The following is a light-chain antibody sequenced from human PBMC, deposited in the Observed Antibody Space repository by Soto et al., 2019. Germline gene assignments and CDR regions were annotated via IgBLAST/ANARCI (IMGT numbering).Light chain of an antibody. CDR1: QSISSSL. CDR2: GAA. CDR3: QQRSNRPIT. V-gene: IGKV3D-20*02. J-gene: IGKJ5*01. Sequence: EIVLTQSPGTLSLSPGERATLSCRASQSISSSLLAWYQQKPGQQPRLFIYGAASRATGVPPRFSGSGSGTDFTITISSLEPEDFVVYYCQQRSNRPITFGQGTRLEIK.